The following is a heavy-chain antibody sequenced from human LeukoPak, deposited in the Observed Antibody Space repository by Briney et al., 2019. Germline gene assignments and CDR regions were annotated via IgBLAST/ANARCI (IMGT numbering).Heavy chain of an antibody. CDR2: IYYSGST. CDR3: ARVVVVVAANWFDP. J-gene: IGHJ5*02. Sequence: SETLSLTCTVSGGSISTYYWSWIRQPPGKGLEWLGYIYYSGSTNYNPSLKSRVTISIDTSKNQFSLKLSSVTAADTAVYYCARVVVVVAANWFDPWGQGTLVTVSS. V-gene: IGHV4-59*12. D-gene: IGHD2-15*01. CDR1: GGSISTYY.